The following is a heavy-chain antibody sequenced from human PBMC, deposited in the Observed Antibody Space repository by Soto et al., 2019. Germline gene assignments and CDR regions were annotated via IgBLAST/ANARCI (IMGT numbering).Heavy chain of an antibody. J-gene: IGHJ4*02. V-gene: IGHV3-30*18. Sequence: QVQLVESGGGVVQPGRSLRLSCAASGFTFSSYGMHWVRQAPGKGLEWVAVISYDGSNKYYADSVKGQFTISRDNSKNTLYLQMNSLRAEDTAVYYCAKEPDYGDYDTPDYWGQGTLVTVSS. D-gene: IGHD4-17*01. CDR1: GFTFSSYG. CDR3: AKEPDYGDYDTPDY. CDR2: ISYDGSNK.